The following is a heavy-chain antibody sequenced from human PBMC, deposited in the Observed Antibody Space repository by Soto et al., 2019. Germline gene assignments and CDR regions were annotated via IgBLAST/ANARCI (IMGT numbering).Heavy chain of an antibody. CDR3: AKVRYYDSSGNIPFDY. Sequence: PGGSLRLSCAASGFTFSSYAMSWVRQAPGKGLEWVSAISGSGGSTYYADSVKGRFTISRDNSKNTLYLQMNSLRAEDTAVYYCAKVRYYDSSGNIPFDYWGQGTLVTVSS. V-gene: IGHV3-23*01. J-gene: IGHJ4*02. D-gene: IGHD3-22*01. CDR2: ISGSGGST. CDR1: GFTFSSYA.